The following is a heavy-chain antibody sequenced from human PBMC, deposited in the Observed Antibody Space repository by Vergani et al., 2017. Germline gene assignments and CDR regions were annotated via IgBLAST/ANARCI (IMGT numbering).Heavy chain of an antibody. D-gene: IGHD3-10*01. J-gene: IGHJ6*02. Sequence: QVQLVQSGAEVKKPGSSVKVSCKASGGTFSSYAISWVRQAPGQGLETMGGINPIFGKANYAQKFQGRVTITADESTSTGSMELRSLRSEDTAVYYCAGPVWDDIPPVRDYYYHGMDVWGQGTTVTVSS. CDR3: AGPVWDDIPPVRDYYYHGMDV. CDR1: GGTFSSYA. V-gene: IGHV1-69*01. CDR2: INPIFGKA.